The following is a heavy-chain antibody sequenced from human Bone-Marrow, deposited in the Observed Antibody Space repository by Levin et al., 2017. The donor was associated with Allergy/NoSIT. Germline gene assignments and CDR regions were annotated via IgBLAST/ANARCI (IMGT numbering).Heavy chain of an antibody. J-gene: IGHJ3*01. CDR2: IIPMPGIT. CDR3: ARAFYYDSSGNYRSAFDL. Sequence: SVKVSCKASGGSFSSYPINWVRQAPGQGLEWMGKIIPMPGITNYTQNFQERVTITADRSTSTAYMELSSLRSEDTAVYYCARAFYYDSSGNYRSAFDLWGQGTRVTVSS. D-gene: IGHD3-22*01. V-gene: IGHV1-69*04. CDR1: GGSFSSYP.